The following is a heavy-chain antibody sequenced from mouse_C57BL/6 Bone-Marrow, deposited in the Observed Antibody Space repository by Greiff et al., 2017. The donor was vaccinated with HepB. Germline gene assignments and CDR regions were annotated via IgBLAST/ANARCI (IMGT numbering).Heavy chain of an antibody. J-gene: IGHJ4*01. Sequence: QVQLQQSGAELARPGASVKLSCKASGYTFTSYGISWVKQRTGQGLEWIGEIYPRSGNTYYNEKFKGKATLTADKSSSTAYMELRSLTSEDSAVYCCARKSITTVVEDYYAMDYGGQGTSVTVSS. CDR1: GYTFTSYG. CDR3: ARKSITTVVEDYYAMDY. V-gene: IGHV1-81*01. CDR2: IYPRSGNT. D-gene: IGHD1-1*01.